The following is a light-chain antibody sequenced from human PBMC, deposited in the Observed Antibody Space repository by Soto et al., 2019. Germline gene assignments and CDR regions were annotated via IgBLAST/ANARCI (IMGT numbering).Light chain of an antibody. V-gene: IGLV2-14*03. Sequence: QSVLSHPASVSWSPGQSITISCTGTSSDVGGYNYVSWYQQHPGKAPKLMIYEVINRPSGVSSRFSGSKSGNTASLTISGLQAEEEADYYCTSYTTTNNHVFGTGTKVTVL. J-gene: IGLJ1*01. CDR1: SSDVGGYNY. CDR2: EVI. CDR3: TSYTTTNNHV.